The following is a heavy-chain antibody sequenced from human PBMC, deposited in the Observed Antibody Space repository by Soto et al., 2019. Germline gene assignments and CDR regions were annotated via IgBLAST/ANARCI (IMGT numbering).Heavy chain of an antibody. CDR3: ARGQVVNFDNWFDP. CDR2: INPNSGHT. J-gene: IGHJ5*02. D-gene: IGHD3-22*01. Sequence: QIQLLQSGAEVKKPGTSVKVSCQASGYTFTTYGIIWVRQAPGQGLGWMGWINPNSGHTNYAQNLKDRATMTTDTSTNTAYMELRTLTSDDTAVYFCARGQVVNFDNWFDPWGQGTLVTVSS. V-gene: IGHV1-18*01. CDR1: GYTFTTYG.